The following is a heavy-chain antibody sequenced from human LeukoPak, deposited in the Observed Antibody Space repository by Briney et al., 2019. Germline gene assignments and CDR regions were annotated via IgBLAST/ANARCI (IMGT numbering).Heavy chain of an antibody. D-gene: IGHD6-19*01. V-gene: IGHV1-69*02. CDR2: IIPILGIA. CDR3: ARSKSVAGSFDY. J-gene: IGHJ4*02. Sequence: GSSVKVSCKASGGTFSSYTISWVRQAPGQGLEWMGRIIPILGIANYAQKFQGRVTITADKSTSTAYMELSSLRSEDTAVYHCARSKSVAGSFDYWGQGTLVTVSS. CDR1: GGTFSSYT.